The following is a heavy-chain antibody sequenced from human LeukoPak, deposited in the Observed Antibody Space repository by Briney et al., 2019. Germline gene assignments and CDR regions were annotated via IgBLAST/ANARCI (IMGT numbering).Heavy chain of an antibody. CDR2: IYPGDSDT. D-gene: IGHD2-2*01. J-gene: IGHJ6*03. V-gene: IGHV5-51*01. CDR1: GYSFTNYW. CDR3: ARSSPIVVVPAAKYYYYYYMDV. Sequence: GESLKISCKGSGYSFTNYWIGWVRQMPGKGLEWMGIIYPGDSDTRYSPSFQGQVTISADKSISTAYLQWSSLKASDTAMYYCARSSPIVVVPAAKYYYYYYMDVWGKGTTVTVSS.